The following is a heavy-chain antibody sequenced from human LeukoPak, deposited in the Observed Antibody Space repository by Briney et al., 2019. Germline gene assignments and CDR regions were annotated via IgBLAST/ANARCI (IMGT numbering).Heavy chain of an antibody. J-gene: IGHJ4*02. Sequence: GGSLRLSCVASGFTFSSYYMSWVRQAPGKGLEWVANIKEDGSERYYVDSMKGRFTISRDNAKNSLYLQMNGLRAEDTAVYYCARDGSSGLDFDYWGQGTLVTVSS. D-gene: IGHD6-19*01. CDR2: IKEDGSER. CDR1: GFTFSSYY. CDR3: ARDGSSGLDFDY. V-gene: IGHV3-7*01.